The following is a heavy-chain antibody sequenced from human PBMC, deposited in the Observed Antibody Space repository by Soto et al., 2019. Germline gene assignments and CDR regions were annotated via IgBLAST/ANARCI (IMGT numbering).Heavy chain of an antibody. Sequence: PSETLSLTCTVSGGSISSYYWSWIRQPPGKGLEWIGYIYYSGSTNYNPSLKSRVTISVDTSKNQFSLKLSSVTAADTAVYYCARAGRDGYNGYFDYWGQGTLVTVSS. CDR2: IYYSGST. CDR1: GGSISSYY. D-gene: IGHD5-12*01. V-gene: IGHV4-59*12. J-gene: IGHJ4*02. CDR3: ARAGRDGYNGYFDY.